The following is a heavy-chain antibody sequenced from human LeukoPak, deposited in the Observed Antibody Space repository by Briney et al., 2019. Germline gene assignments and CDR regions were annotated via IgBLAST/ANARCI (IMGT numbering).Heavy chain of an antibody. J-gene: IGHJ4*02. CDR1: GFTFTNSW. CDR3: ARDTDGSLDY. Sequence: PGGSLRLSCAASGFTFTNSWMAWVRQAPGKGLEWVANIKQDGSTEHYMDSLKGRFTISRDNPKNSLYLQMNSLRADDTAIYYCARDTDGSLDYWGQGILVTVAS. V-gene: IGHV3-7*01. D-gene: IGHD1-26*01. CDR2: IKQDGSTE.